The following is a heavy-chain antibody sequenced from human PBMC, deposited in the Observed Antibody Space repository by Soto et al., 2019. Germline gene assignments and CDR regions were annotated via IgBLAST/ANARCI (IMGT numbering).Heavy chain of an antibody. D-gene: IGHD5-18*01. J-gene: IGHJ4*02. CDR2: IYSGGST. CDR1: GFTVSSNY. CDR3: ARGTPVDTAMAVDY. Sequence: EVQLVESGGGLIQPGGSLRLSCAASGFTVSSNYMSWVRQAPGKGLEWVSVIYSGGSTYYADSVKGRFTISRDNSKNTLYLQMNSLRAEDTAVYYCARGTPVDTAMAVDYWGQGTLVTVSS. V-gene: IGHV3-53*01.